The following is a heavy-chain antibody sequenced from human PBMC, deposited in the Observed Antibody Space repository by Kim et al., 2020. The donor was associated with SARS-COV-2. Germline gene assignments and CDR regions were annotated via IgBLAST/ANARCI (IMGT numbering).Heavy chain of an antibody. J-gene: IGHJ4*02. V-gene: IGHV1-3*01. CDR3: ARSSNLITIFGVVIIPRGGYFDY. D-gene: IGHD3-3*01. CDR2: INAGNGNT. Sequence: ASVKVSCKASGYTFTSYAMHWVRQAPGQRLEWMGWINAGNGNTKYSQKFQGRVTITRDTSASTAYMELSSLRSEDTAVYYCARSSNLITIFGVVIIPRGGYFDYWGQGTLVTVSS. CDR1: GYTFTSYA.